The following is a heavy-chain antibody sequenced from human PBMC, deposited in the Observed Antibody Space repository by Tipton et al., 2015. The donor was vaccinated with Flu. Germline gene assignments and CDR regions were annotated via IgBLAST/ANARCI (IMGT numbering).Heavy chain of an antibody. Sequence: GSLRPSCAASGFTFSSYWMHWVRQAPGKGLEWVANINQDGSEKYYVDSVKGRFAISRDNAKNSLYLQMNSLRAEDTAVYYCARAVGSSSSYWGQGTLVTVSS. V-gene: IGHV3-7*01. CDR1: GFTFSSYW. CDR3: ARAVGSSSSY. J-gene: IGHJ4*02. CDR2: INQDGSEK. D-gene: IGHD2-2*01.